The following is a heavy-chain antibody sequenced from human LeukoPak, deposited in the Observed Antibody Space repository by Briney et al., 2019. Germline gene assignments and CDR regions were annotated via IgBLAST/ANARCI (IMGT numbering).Heavy chain of an antibody. CDR3: AREARGVISYYYVMDV. J-gene: IGHJ6*02. D-gene: IGHD3-10*01. CDR1: GFTFSSYS. CDR2: ISSSSSTI. Sequence: HSGGSLRLSCAASGFTFSSYSMNWVRQAPGKGLEWVSYISSSSSTICYADSVKGRFTISRDNAKNSLYLQMNSLRAEDTAVYYCAREARGVISYYYVMDVWGQGTTVTVSS. V-gene: IGHV3-48*04.